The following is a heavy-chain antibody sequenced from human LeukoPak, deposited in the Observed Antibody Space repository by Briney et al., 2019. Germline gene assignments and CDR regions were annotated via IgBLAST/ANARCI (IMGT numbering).Heavy chain of an antibody. Sequence: SVKVSCKASGGTFSSYAISWVRQAPGQGLEWMGRIIPILGIANYAQKFQGRVTITADKSTSTAYMELSSLRSEDTGVYYCARGSGWYFDPWGQGTLVTVSS. CDR3: ARGSGWYFDP. J-gene: IGHJ5*02. CDR1: GGTFSSYA. CDR2: IIPILGIA. V-gene: IGHV1-69*04. D-gene: IGHD6-19*01.